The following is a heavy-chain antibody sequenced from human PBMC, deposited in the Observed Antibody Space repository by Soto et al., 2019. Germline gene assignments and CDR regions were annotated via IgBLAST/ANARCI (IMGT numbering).Heavy chain of an antibody. D-gene: IGHD1-26*01. V-gene: IGHV3-48*03. CDR3: ARREAASSGGYYEGDY. Sequence: EVQLVESGGGLVKPGGSLRLSCAASGFNFRNYEMNWVRQAPGKGLEWVAYISSTGVTTYYAESVEGRFTISRDNSKNTLYLQMNSLRAEDTAVYYCARREAASSGGYYEGDYWGQGTLVTVSS. J-gene: IGHJ4*02. CDR2: ISSTGVTT. CDR1: GFNFRNYE.